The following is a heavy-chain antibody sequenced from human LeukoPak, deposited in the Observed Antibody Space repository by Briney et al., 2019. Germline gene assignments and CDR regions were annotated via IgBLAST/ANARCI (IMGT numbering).Heavy chain of an antibody. Sequence: SETLSLTCTVSGYSISSGYYRGWIRQPPGKGLEWIGSIYHSGSTYYNPSLKSRVTISVDTSKNQFSLKLSSVTAADTAVYYCAGSGYSFSAARNWFDPWGQGTLVTVSS. J-gene: IGHJ5*02. V-gene: IGHV4-38-2*02. CDR1: GYSISSGYY. CDR2: IYHSGST. CDR3: AGSGYSFSAARNWFDP. D-gene: IGHD5-18*01.